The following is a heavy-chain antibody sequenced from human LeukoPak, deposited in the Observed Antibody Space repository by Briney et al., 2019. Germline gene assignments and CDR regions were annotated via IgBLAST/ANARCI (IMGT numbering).Heavy chain of an antibody. CDR3: AKAYAGDSSGYFAFDI. J-gene: IGHJ3*02. Sequence: GGSLRLSCAASGFTFDDYAMHWVRQAPGKGLEWVSGISWNSGSIGYADSVKGRFTISRDNAKNSLYLQMNSLRAEDTALYYCAKAYAGDSSGYFAFDIWGQGTMVTVSS. V-gene: IGHV3-9*01. D-gene: IGHD3-22*01. CDR1: GFTFDDYA. CDR2: ISWNSGSI.